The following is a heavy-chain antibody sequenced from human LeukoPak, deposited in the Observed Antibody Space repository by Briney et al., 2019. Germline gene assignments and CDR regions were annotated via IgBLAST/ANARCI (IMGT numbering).Heavy chain of an antibody. J-gene: IGHJ4*02. CDR2: IYYSGST. D-gene: IGHD2-2*01. CDR1: GGSISSYY. Sequence: PSETLSLTCTVSGGSISSYYWSWIRQPPGKGLEWIGYIYYSGSTNYNPSLKSRVTISVDTSKIQFSLKLSSVTAADTAVYYCARAGCSSASCYPYYFDYWGQGTLVTVSS. CDR3: ARAGCSSASCYPYYFDY. V-gene: IGHV4-59*01.